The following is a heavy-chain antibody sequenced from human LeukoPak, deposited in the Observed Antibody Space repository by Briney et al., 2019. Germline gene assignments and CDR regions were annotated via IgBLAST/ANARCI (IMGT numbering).Heavy chain of an antibody. D-gene: IGHD2-2*01. CDR3: ARLVRYCSTNSCYPFDY. CDR2: MYYSGGT. J-gene: IGHJ4*02. Sequence: PSETLSLACTVSGGSISSSSHYWGWIRQPPGKGLEWIGSMYYSGGTYYNPSLKSRVTISIDTSKNQFSLKLNSVTAADTAVYYCARLVRYCSTNSCYPFDYWGQGTLVTVSS. CDR1: GGSISSSSHY. V-gene: IGHV4-39*01.